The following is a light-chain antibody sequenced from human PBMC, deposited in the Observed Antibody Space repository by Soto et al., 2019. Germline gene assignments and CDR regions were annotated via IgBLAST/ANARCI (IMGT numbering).Light chain of an antibody. Sequence: EKVMTQSPATLSISPGERATLSCRASQSVTSNLAWYQQKPGQAPRLLIFGASTRATGIPARFSGSGSGTEFTLTIRSLQSEDFAVYHCQQYNNWPPTFGQGTKVDI. CDR3: QQYNNWPPT. CDR1: QSVTSN. J-gene: IGKJ1*01. CDR2: GAS. V-gene: IGKV3-15*01.